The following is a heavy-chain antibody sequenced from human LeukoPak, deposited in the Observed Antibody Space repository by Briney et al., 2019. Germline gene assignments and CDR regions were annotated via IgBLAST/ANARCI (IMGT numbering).Heavy chain of an antibody. CDR2: IKSKTDGGTT. D-gene: IGHD2-15*01. CDR3: TTDVVVAAIDGEGFDY. V-gene: IGHV3-15*01. CDR1: GFTFSSYA. Sequence: GGSLRLSCAASGFTFSSYAMSWVRQAPGKGLEWVGRIKSKTDGGTTDYAAPVKGRFTISRDDSKNTLYLQMNSLKTEDTAVYYCTTDVVVAAIDGEGFDYWGQGTLVTVSS. J-gene: IGHJ4*02.